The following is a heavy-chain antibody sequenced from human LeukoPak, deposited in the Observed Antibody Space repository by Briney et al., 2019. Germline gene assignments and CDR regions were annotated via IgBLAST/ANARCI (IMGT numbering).Heavy chain of an antibody. D-gene: IGHD3-10*01. CDR3: AKASGRFRELFDY. V-gene: IGHV3-30*18. J-gene: IGHJ4*02. Sequence: GRSLRPSCAASGFTFSSYGMHWVRQAPGRGLEWVAVISYDGGNKYYADSVKGRFTISRDNSKNTLYLQMNSLRAEDTAVYYCAKASGRFRELFDYWGLGTLVTVSS. CDR2: ISYDGGNK. CDR1: GFTFSSYG.